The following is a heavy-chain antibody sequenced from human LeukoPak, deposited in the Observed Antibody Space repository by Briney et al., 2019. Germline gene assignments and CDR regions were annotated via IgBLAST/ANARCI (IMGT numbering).Heavy chain of an antibody. CDR2: VSSTSFHI. CDR3: ARELGYTYGYPLGY. Sequence: GRSLRLSCVASGFAFRNNAMSWVRQAPGKGLEWVSSVSSTSFHIYYADSVRGRFTISRDNAKNSLYLQMNSLRDEDSAIYYCARELGYTYGYPLGYWGQGILVTVSS. V-gene: IGHV3-21*04. D-gene: IGHD5-18*01. CDR1: GFAFRNNA. J-gene: IGHJ4*02.